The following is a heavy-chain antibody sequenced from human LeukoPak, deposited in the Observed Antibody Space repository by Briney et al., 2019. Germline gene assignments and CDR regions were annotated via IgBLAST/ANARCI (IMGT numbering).Heavy chain of an antibody. CDR3: AKDYTSGWYFDY. Sequence: PGGSLRLSCAASGFTFSTYAMSWVRQAPGKGLEWVSTISGGGGTNYADSVKGRFTISRDNSKNTLYLQMNSLRAEDTAIYYCAKDYTSGWYFDYWGQGTLVTVSS. CDR1: GFTFSTYA. V-gene: IGHV3-23*01. CDR2: ISGGGGT. J-gene: IGHJ4*02. D-gene: IGHD6-19*01.